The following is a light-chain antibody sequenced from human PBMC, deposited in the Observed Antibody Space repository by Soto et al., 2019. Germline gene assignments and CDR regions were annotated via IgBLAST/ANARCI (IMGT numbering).Light chain of an antibody. V-gene: IGKV3-20*01. J-gene: IGKJ2*01. Sequence: EIVLTQSPGPLSLSPGESATLSCRASQSVSSSQVAWYQLKPGQAPRLLIYGASSRATGIPDRFSGVGSETDFTLTISRLEPEDFAVYYCQQYATSPHTFGQGTKLEIK. CDR2: GAS. CDR1: QSVSSSQ. CDR3: QQYATSPHT.